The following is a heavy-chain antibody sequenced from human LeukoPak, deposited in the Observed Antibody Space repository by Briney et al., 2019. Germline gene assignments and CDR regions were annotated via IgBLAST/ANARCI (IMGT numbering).Heavy chain of an antibody. J-gene: IGHJ4*01. Sequence: PGGSLRLSCAASGFTFSNYAMIWVRQAPGKGLEWVSAISGSAGTTYYADSVKGRFTISRVNSKNTLYLQMNRLRAEDTAVYYCARESGHTYDYCDYWGHGTLVTVSS. V-gene: IGHV3-23*01. D-gene: IGHD5-18*01. CDR3: ARESGHTYDYCDY. CDR2: ISGSAGTT. CDR1: GFTFSNYA.